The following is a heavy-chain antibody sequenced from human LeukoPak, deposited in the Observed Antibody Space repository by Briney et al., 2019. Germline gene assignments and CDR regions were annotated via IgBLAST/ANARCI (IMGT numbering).Heavy chain of an antibody. Sequence: AASVKVSCKASGYTFTSYGISWVRQAPGQGLEWMGWISAYNGNTNYAQKLQGRVTRTTDTSTSTAYMELRSLRSDDPAVEYGARGGQLVPFLYYYYGMDVWGQGTTVTVSS. CDR1: GYTFTSYG. J-gene: IGHJ6*02. CDR2: ISAYNGNT. CDR3: ARGGQLVPFLYYYYGMDV. V-gene: IGHV1-18*01. D-gene: IGHD6-6*01.